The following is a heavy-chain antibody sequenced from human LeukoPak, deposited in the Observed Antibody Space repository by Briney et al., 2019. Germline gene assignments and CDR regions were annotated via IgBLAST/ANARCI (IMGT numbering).Heavy chain of an antibody. CDR3: ARVPASGRIVGATIDY. V-gene: IGHV1-2*02. Sequence: GASVKVSCKASGYTFTGYYMHWVRQAPGQELEWMGWINPNSGGTNYAQKFQGRVTMTRDTSISTAYMELSRLRSDDTAVYYCARVPASGRIVGATIDYWGQGTLVTVSS. CDR2: INPNSGGT. D-gene: IGHD1-26*01. J-gene: IGHJ4*02. CDR1: GYTFTGYY.